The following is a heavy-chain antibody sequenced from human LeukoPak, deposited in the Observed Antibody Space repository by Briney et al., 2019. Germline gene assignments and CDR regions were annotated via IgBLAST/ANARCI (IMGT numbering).Heavy chain of an antibody. Sequence: GGSLRLSCAASGFTFSSYAMNWVRQAPGKGLEWVSSINNSSSSIYYGDSVKGRFTVSRDNAKSSVFLQLNSLRVEDAGVYYCARDWRYSSSSRYYFGMDVWGQGATVTVS. CDR3: ARDWRYSSSSRYYFGMDV. CDR1: GFTFSSYA. V-gene: IGHV3-21*01. D-gene: IGHD6-6*01. CDR2: INNSSSSI. J-gene: IGHJ6*02.